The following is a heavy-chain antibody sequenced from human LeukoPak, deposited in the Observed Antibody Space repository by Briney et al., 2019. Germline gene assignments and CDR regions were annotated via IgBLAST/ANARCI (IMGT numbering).Heavy chain of an antibody. D-gene: IGHD6-19*01. CDR3: AKDHGFYNSGWHPLFDY. V-gene: IGHV3-23*01. CDR2: IGDGGGST. Sequence: PGGSLRLSCAASGFTFSSFPMSWVRQAPWKELEWVSTIGDGGGSTYYAESVKGCSTISRDNSKNTLYLQLNSLRAEDTAVYYCAKDHGFYNSGWHPLFDYWGQGTLVTVSS. CDR1: GFTFSSFP. J-gene: IGHJ4*02.